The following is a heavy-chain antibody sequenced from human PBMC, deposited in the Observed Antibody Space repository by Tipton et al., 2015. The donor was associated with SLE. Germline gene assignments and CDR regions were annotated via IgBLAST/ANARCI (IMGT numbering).Heavy chain of an antibody. V-gene: IGHV4-59*01. CDR3: ARGGGIRFLEWDYYYMDV. CDR1: GGPISISY. Sequence: TLSLTCTVSGGPISISYWAWIRQPPGKDLEGIGYIYYGGSTNYNPSLKSRVTISVDTSKNQFSLKLSPVTAADTAVYYCARGGGIRFLEWDYYYMDVWGKGTTVTVSS. CDR2: IYYGGST. J-gene: IGHJ6*03. D-gene: IGHD3-3*01.